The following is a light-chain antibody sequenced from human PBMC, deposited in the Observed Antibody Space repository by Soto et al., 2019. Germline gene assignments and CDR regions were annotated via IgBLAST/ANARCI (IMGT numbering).Light chain of an antibody. V-gene: IGKV3-20*01. CDR1: QSVSNNY. CDR2: GAS. CDR3: QQYSSLWT. J-gene: IGKJ1*01. Sequence: EIVLTQSPGTLSLSPGERATLSCRTSQSVSNNYLAWYQQQPGQAPRLLIYGASSRATGIPDRFSGSGSGTDFPLSISRLEPEDFAVYYCQQYSSLWTFGQGTKVDIK.